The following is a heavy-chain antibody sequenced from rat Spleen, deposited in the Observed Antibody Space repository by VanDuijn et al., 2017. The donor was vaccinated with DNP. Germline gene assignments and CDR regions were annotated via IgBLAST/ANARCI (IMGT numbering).Heavy chain of an antibody. CDR3: ATQRLGAAWFAY. CDR1: GFIFSDYG. CDR2: ITYDGSST. Sequence: EVQLVESGGGLVQPGRSLKLSCEISGFIFSDYGMAWVRQAPKKGLEWVATITYDGSSTYYGDSVKGRFTISRHNAKTTLYLQMDSLRSEDTATYYCATQRLGAAWFAYWGQGTLVTVSS. V-gene: IGHV5-7*01. J-gene: IGHJ3*01. D-gene: IGHD5-1*01.